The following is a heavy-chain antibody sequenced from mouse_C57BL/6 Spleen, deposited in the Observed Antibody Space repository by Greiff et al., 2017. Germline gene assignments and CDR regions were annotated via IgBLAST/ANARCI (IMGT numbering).Heavy chain of an antibody. V-gene: IGHV1-82*01. CDR3: EGYGSSYVRYFDV. CDR1: GYAFSSSW. J-gene: IGHJ1*03. D-gene: IGHD1-1*01. CDR2: IYPGDGDT. Sequence: VKLVESGPELVKPGASVKISCKASGYAFSSSWMTWVKQRPGKGLEWIGRIYPGDGDTNYNGKFKGKATLTADKSSSTAYMQLSSLTSEDSAVYFCEGYGSSYVRYFDVWGTGTTVTVSS.